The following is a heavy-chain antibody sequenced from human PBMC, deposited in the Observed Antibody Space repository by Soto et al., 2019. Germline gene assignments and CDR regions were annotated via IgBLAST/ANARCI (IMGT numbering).Heavy chain of an antibody. CDR2: ISQSGST. V-gene: IGHV4-34*01. Sequence: PSETLSLTCGVYGGSFSGYYWTWIRQPPGKGLEWIGEISQSGSTNYNPSLRGRVTISLDTSKNQFSLKLSSVTAADTAVYYCARDAYCSTTRCNDGLDVWGQGTTVTVS. CDR1: GGSFSGYY. CDR3: ARDAYCSTTRCNDGLDV. D-gene: IGHD2-2*01. J-gene: IGHJ6*02.